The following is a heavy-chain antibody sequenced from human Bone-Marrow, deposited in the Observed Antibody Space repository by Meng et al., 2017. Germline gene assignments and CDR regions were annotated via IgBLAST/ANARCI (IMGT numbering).Heavy chain of an antibody. V-gene: IGHV3-7*01. CDR2: IKQDGSAK. Sequence: GESLKISCAASGLSFSTFWMNWVRRAPGKGLEWVANIKQDGSAKYYVDSVKGRFTISRDNAKNSLYLQMNSLRAEDTAVYYCATRSGYFMRGPDYWGQGTLVTVSS. J-gene: IGHJ4*02. D-gene: IGHD3-3*01. CDR3: ATRSGYFMRGPDY. CDR1: GLSFSTFW.